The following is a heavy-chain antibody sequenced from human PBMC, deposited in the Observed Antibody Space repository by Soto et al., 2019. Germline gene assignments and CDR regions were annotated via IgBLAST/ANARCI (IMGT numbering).Heavy chain of an antibody. D-gene: IGHD3-22*01. V-gene: IGHV4-39*01. CDR3: AGGDYYHSSGYYFYYYTMDV. CDR1: GGSISSSSYY. J-gene: IGHJ6*02. Sequence: SETLSLTCTVSGGSISSSSYYWGWIRQPPGKGMERIGNVYYGGSTYYNPSLKSRVTISVETSKSQFSLKLSSVTAADTAVYYCAGGDYYHSSGYYFYYYTMDVRGQGTTVTVSS. CDR2: VYYGGST.